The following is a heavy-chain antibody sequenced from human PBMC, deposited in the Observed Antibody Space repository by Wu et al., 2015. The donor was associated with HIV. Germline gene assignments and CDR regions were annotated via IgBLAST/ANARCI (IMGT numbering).Heavy chain of an antibody. CDR3: ARDVTPVTTEFDS. D-gene: IGHD4-17*01. Sequence: QVQLLQSGAEVKKPGASMRVSCKASGYTFNNYYIHWVRQAPGQGLEWMAWINPSGGSTIYAESFQGRISVTRDTSIETVYMQLSSLTSGDTAIYYCARDVTPVTTEFDSWGQGTLITVSS. J-gene: IGHJ4*02. V-gene: IGHV1-2*02. CDR2: INPSGGST. CDR1: GYTFNNYY.